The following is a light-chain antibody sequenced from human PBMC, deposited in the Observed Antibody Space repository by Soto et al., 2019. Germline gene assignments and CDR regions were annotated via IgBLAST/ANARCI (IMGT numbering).Light chain of an antibody. CDR1: QDSSNY. V-gene: IGKV1-33*01. J-gene: IGKJ4*01. CDR2: DAS. CDR3: QQYEDWPLT. Sequence: DIPMTQSPSSLSASVGDKVTITCQTSQDSSNYLNWYQQKPGKVPKLLIFDASNVDTGVPSRFSGSGSGTDFTFTISSLQPEDIGTYYCQQYEDWPLTFGGGTRVEIK.